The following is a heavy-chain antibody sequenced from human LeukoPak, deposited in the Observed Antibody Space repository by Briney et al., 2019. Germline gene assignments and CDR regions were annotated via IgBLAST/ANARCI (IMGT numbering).Heavy chain of an antibody. Sequence: SETLSLTCTVVVGSITSDYWSWIRQPPGKGLEWMGRIFTSGSAAYIPSLKSRVTMSLDTSKNQLVLKLSSVTAADTAAYFCSRGGANDLWGQGTLVTVSS. V-gene: IGHV4-4*07. D-gene: IGHD4/OR15-4a*01. CDR2: IFTSGSA. CDR1: VGSITSDY. J-gene: IGHJ5*02. CDR3: SRGGANDL.